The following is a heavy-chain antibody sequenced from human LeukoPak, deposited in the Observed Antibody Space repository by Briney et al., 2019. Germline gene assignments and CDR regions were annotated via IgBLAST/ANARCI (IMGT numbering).Heavy chain of an antibody. CDR2: IYSGGST. Sequence: PGGSLRLSCAASGFTVSSNYMSWVRQAPGKGLEWVSVIYSGGSTYYADSVKGRFTLSRDSSKNTLFLQMNSLRAEDTPVYYCAREPQGDSSGYDAFDVWGQGTLVTVSS. J-gene: IGHJ3*01. CDR3: AREPQGDSSGYDAFDV. V-gene: IGHV3-66*01. D-gene: IGHD3-22*01. CDR1: GFTVSSNY.